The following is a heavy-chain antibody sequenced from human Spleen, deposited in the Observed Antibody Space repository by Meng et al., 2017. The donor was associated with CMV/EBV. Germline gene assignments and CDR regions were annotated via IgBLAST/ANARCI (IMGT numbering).Heavy chain of an antibody. CDR2: VYSSGDT. V-gene: IGHV4-39*01. Sequence: GSLRLSCNVSGGSISKSSYYWAWIRQPPGKGLEWIGTVYSSGDTYYNPSLKSRVTISVDSSKNQFSLNLSSVTAADTATYYCARNVDTTLVGRRGYYYYGMDVWGQGTSVTVSS. D-gene: IGHD5-18*01. CDR3: ARNVDTTLVGRRGYYYYGMDV. J-gene: IGHJ6*02. CDR1: GGSISKSSYY.